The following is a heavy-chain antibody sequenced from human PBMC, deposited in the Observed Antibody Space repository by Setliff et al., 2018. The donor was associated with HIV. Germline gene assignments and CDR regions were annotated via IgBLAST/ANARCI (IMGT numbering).Heavy chain of an antibody. D-gene: IGHD4-17*01. CDR2: INSDGSKT. V-gene: IGHV3-74*01. CDR3: ARLCLRCKGLIYDYMDV. Sequence: GGSLRLSCEASGFTFDHYWMHWVRQAPGKGLVWVSRINSDGSKTNYANSVKGRFTISRDNAKNTLYLQMNSLRAEDTAVYHCARLCLRCKGLIYDYMDVWGKGTTVTVSS. CDR1: GFTFDHYW. J-gene: IGHJ6*03.